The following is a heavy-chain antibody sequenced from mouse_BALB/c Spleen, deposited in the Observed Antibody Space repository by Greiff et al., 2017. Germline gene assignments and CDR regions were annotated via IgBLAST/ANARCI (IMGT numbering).Heavy chain of an antibody. J-gene: IGHJ4*01. V-gene: IGHV1S135*01. CDR1: GYAFTSYN. CDR3: ERSHYYGQGYYAMDY. D-gene: IGHD1-2*01. Sequence: EVQLQQSGPELVKPGASVKVSCKASGYAFTSYNMYWVKQSHGKSLEWIGYIDPYNGGTSYNQKFKGKATLAVDKSSSTAYMHLNSLTSEDSAVYYCERSHYYGQGYYAMDYWGQGTSVTVSS. CDR2: IDPYNGGT.